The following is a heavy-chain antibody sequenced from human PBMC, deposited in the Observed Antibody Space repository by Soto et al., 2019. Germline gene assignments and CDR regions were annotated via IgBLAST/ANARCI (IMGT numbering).Heavy chain of an antibody. CDR2: IWYDGSNK. CDR3: AREYVDVLDY. CDR1: GFTFSSYG. V-gene: IGHV3-33*01. J-gene: IGHJ4*02. D-gene: IGHD5-12*01. Sequence: QVQLVESGGGVVQPGRSLRLSCAASGFTFSSYGRHWVRQAPGKGLEWVAVIWYDGSNKYYADSVKGRFTISRDNSKNTLYLQMNSLRAEDTAVYYCAREYVDVLDYWGQGTLVTVSS.